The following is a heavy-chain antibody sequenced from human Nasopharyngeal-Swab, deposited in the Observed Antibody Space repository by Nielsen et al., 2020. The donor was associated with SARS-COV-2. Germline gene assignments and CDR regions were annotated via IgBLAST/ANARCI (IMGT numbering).Heavy chain of an antibody. CDR3: AREGAFPSTSGTHMDV. Sequence: SETLSLTCTVSGGSISSGGYYWSWIRQHPGKGLEWIGYIYYSGGTYYNPSLKSRVTISVDTSKNQFSLKLSSVTAADTAVYYCAREGAFPSTSGTHMDVWGKGTTVTVSS. CDR1: GGSISSGGYY. V-gene: IGHV4-31*03. CDR2: IYYSGGT. D-gene: IGHD2-2*01. J-gene: IGHJ6*03.